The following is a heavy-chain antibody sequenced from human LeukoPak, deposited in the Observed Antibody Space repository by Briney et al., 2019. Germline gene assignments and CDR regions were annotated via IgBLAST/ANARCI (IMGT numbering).Heavy chain of an antibody. J-gene: IGHJ6*03. CDR2: IYSGGST. Sequence: GGSLRLSCAASGFTVSSNYMSWVRQAPGKGLEWVSVIYSGGSTYYADSVKGRFTISRDNSKNTLYLQMNSLRVEDTAVYYCARDYYYDSSGYYYYYMDVWGKGTTVTVSS. V-gene: IGHV3-53*01. CDR1: GFTVSSNY. D-gene: IGHD3-22*01. CDR3: ARDYYYDSSGYYYYYMDV.